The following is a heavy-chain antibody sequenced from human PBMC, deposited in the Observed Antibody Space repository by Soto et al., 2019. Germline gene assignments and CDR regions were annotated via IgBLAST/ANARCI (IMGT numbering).Heavy chain of an antibody. CDR1: GGSISSYY. V-gene: IGHV4-59*01. J-gene: IGHJ4*02. Sequence: QVQLRESGPGLVKPSETLSLTCTVSGGSISSYYWSWIRQPPGKGLEWIGYIYYSGSTNYNPSLKSRVTISVDTSKNQFSLKLSSVTAADTAVYYCARRYGSGSFDFWGQGTLVTVSS. D-gene: IGHD3-10*01. CDR2: IYYSGST. CDR3: ARRYGSGSFDF.